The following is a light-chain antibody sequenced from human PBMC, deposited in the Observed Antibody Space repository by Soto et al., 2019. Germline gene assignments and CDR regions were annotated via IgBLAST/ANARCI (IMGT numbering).Light chain of an antibody. CDR1: TGAVTSNYY. CDR3: LLYEGGVHV. V-gene: IGLV7-43*01. Sequence: QAVVTQEPSVTVSPGGTVTLTCASSTGAVTSNYYPSWFQQKPGQAPRALFYSISNKHAWTPARFSGSLLGGKAALTLSDVQSADEADYYCLLYEGGVHVFGGGTKLTVL. J-gene: IGLJ2*01. CDR2: SIS.